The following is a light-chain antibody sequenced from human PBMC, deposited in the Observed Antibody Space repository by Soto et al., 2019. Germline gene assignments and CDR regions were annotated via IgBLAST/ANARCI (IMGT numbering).Light chain of an antibody. V-gene: IGLV2-14*01. CDR2: EVN. Sequence: HSALTQPASVSGSPGQSITISCTGASGDIGGHNFVSWYQQHPGEAPKLMIFEVNNRPSGVSTRFSGSKSGNTASLTISGLQPDDEAFYYCSSYTNNQRLFGGGTKVTVL. CDR3: SSYTNNQRL. J-gene: IGLJ2*01. CDR1: SGDIGGHNF.